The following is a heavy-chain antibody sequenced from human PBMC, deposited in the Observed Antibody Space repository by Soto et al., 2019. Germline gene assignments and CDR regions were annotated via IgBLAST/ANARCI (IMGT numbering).Heavy chain of an antibody. CDR2: ISGGGSSK. V-gene: IGHV3-23*01. J-gene: IGHJ5*02. CDR1: GFTFSSYW. CDR3: AKDRIPWFDP. D-gene: IGHD2-2*02. Sequence: GGSLRLSCAASGFTFSSYWMSWVRQAPGKGLEWVSAISGGGSSKYYVDSVKGRFTISRDNSKNTLYLQMNSLRAEDTAVYYCAKDRIPWFDPWGQGTLVTVSS.